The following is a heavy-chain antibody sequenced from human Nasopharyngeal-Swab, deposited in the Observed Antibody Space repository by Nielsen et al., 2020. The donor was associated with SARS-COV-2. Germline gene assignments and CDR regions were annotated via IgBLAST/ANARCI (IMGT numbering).Heavy chain of an antibody. D-gene: IGHD1-7*01. V-gene: IGHV3-7*03. Sequence: GESLNISCAASGFTFSSYWMSLVRQAPGKGLEWVANIKKDGSEKYYVDSVKGRFTISRDNAKNSLYLQMNSLRAEDTAVYYCARVGLGYNWNYFYPYYYYGMDVWGQGTTVTVSS. CDR2: IKKDGSEK. CDR1: GFTFSSYW. CDR3: ARVGLGYNWNYFYPYYYYGMDV. J-gene: IGHJ6*02.